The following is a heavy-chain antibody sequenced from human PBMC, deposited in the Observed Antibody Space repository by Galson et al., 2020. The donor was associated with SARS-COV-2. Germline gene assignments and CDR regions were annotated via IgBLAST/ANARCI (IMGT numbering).Heavy chain of an antibody. CDR1: GFTFSSYA. Sequence: GGSLRLSCAASGFTFSSYAMSWVRQAPGKGLEWVSAISGSGRSTYYAESVKGRFTISRDNSKNTLYLQMNSLRAEDTAVYYCAKDRLEGWSYFYDSSGYYSGYWGQGTLVTVSS. J-gene: IGHJ4*02. V-gene: IGHV3-23*01. D-gene: IGHD3-22*01. CDR3: AKDRLEGWSYFYDSSGYYSGY. CDR2: ISGSGRST.